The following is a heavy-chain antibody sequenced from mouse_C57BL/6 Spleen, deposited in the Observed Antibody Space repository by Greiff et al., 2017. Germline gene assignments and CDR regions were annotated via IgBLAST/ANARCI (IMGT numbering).Heavy chain of an antibody. Sequence: EVQLVESGGDLVKPGGSLKLSCAASGFTFSSYGMSWVRQTPDKRLEWVATISSGGSYTYYPDSVKGRFTISRDNAKNTLYLQMSSLKSGDTAIXLCKRGGVAGVYAVDYWGRGTSVTVSS. CDR2: ISSGGSYT. CDR3: KRGGVAGVYAVDY. CDR1: GFTFSSYG. V-gene: IGHV5-6*01. J-gene: IGHJ4*01.